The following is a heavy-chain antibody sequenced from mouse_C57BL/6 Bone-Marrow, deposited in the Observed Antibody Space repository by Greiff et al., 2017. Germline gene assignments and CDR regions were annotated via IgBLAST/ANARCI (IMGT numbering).Heavy chain of an antibody. J-gene: IGHJ2*01. V-gene: IGHV5-6*02. Sequence: EVMLVESGGDLVKPGGSLKLSCAASGFTFSSYGMSWVRQTPDTRLGWVATISSGGSYTYYPDSVQGRFTISRDNAKNTLYLQMSSLNSEDTAMYYCARHVGLRPLDYWGQGTTRTVSS. D-gene: IGHD2-4*01. CDR1: GFTFSSYG. CDR3: ARHVGLRPLDY. CDR2: ISSGGSYT.